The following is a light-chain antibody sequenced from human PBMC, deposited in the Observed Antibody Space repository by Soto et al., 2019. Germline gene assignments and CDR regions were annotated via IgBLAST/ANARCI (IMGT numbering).Light chain of an antibody. Sequence: QSALTQPASVSGSPGQSITISGTGTSSDVGGYNYVSWYQQHPGKAPKLMIYDVSNRPSGVSNRFSGSKSGNTASLTISGLQAEDEADYSCSSYTSSSTLGVVFGGGTKLTVL. J-gene: IGLJ2*01. CDR3: SSYTSSSTLGVV. CDR1: SSDVGGYNY. CDR2: DVS. V-gene: IGLV2-14*01.